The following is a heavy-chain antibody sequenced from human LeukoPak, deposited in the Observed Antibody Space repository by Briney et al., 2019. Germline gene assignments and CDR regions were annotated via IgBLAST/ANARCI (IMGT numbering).Heavy chain of an antibody. J-gene: IGHJ4*02. D-gene: IGHD3-22*01. Sequence: GGSLRLSCAASGFTFSSYAMSWVRQAPGKWLEWVSAISGSGTSTYYADSVKGRFTISRDNSKNTLYLQMNNLRAEDTAVYYCASNKEVFYDSSGGYWGQGTLVTVSS. CDR2: ISGSGTST. CDR1: GFTFSSYA. V-gene: IGHV3-23*01. CDR3: ASNKEVFYDSSGGY.